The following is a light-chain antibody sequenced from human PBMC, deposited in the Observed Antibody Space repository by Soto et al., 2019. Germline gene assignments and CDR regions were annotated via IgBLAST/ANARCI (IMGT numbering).Light chain of an antibody. V-gene: IGKV1-5*01. CDR2: DAS. J-gene: IGKJ1*01. CDR3: QQYNSYSPL. CDR1: QSIKTW. Sequence: DIQMTQSPSTLSASVGDTVTITCRASQSIKTWLAWHQQKPGKAPKLLIYDASTLESGVPSSFSGSGSGTDFTLTINSLQPDDFATYYCQQYNSYSPLFGQGTKVEFK.